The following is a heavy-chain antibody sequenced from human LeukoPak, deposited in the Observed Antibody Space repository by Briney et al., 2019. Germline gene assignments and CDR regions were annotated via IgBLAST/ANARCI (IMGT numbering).Heavy chain of an antibody. D-gene: IGHD1-26*01. Sequence: NPSGTLSLTCTVSSGSITTTNWWSWVRQPPGKGLEWIGEVHLSGATNYNPSLESRVSMSIDKSKNHLSLEVTSVTAADTAIYYCTRESGAFSPFGFWGQGTLLTVSS. J-gene: IGHJ4*02. CDR3: TRESGAFSPFGF. CDR1: SGSITTTNW. V-gene: IGHV4-4*02. CDR2: VHLSGAT.